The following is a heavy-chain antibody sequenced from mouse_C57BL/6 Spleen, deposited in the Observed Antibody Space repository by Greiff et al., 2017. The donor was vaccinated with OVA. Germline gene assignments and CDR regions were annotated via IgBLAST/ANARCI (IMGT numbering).Heavy chain of an antibody. J-gene: IGHJ4*01. V-gene: IGHV1-80*01. Sequence: VMLVESGAELVKPGASVKISCKASGYAFSSYWMNWVKQRPGKGLEWIGQIYPGDGDTNYNGKFKGKATLTADKSSSTAYMQLSSLTSEDSAVYFCARLGPRAMDYWGQGTSVTVSS. CDR1: GYAFSSYW. CDR2: IYPGDGDT. CDR3: ARLGPRAMDY. D-gene: IGHD4-1*01.